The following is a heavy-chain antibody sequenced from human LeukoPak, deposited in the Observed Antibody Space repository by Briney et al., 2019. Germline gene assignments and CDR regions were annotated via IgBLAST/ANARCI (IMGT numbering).Heavy chain of an antibody. CDR1: GFTVSSNY. CDR3: ARDRVDYPYYYYMDV. CDR2: IYTGGYT. Sequence: GGSLRLSCAASGFTVSSNYMSWVRQAPGKGLEWVSVIYTGGYTYYADSVKGRFTISRDNAKNSLYLQMNSLRAEDTAVYYCARDRVDYPYYYYMDVWGKGTTVTISS. D-gene: IGHD3/OR15-3a*01. J-gene: IGHJ6*03. V-gene: IGHV3-53*01.